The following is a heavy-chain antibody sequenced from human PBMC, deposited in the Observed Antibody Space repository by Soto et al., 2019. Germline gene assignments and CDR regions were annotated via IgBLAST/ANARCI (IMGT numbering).Heavy chain of an antibody. CDR1: GGTFSSYA. Sequence: QVQLVQSGAEVNKPGSSVKVSCKASGGTFSSYAISRVRQAPGQGLEWMGGIIPIFGTANYAQKFQGRVTITADESTSTAYMELSSLRSEDTAVYYCARYKSLGYYYGMDVWGQGTTVTVSS. J-gene: IGHJ6*02. V-gene: IGHV1-69*01. CDR3: ARYKSLGYYYGMDV. D-gene: IGHD1-1*01. CDR2: IIPIFGTA.